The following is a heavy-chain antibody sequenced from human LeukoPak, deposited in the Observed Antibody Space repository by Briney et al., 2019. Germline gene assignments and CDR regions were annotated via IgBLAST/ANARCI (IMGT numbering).Heavy chain of an antibody. Sequence: SVKVSCKASGGTFSSYAISWVRQAPGQGLEWMGRIIPILGIANYAQKFQGRVTITADKSTSTAYMELSSLKSEDTAVYYCAKGKPLAVAGKDLDYWGQGTLVTVSS. CDR2: IIPILGIA. V-gene: IGHV1-69*04. CDR3: AKGKPLAVAGKDLDY. J-gene: IGHJ4*02. D-gene: IGHD6-19*01. CDR1: GGTFSSYA.